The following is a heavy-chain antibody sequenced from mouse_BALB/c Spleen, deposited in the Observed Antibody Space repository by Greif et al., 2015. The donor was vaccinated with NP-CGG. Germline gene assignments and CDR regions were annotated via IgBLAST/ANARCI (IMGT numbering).Heavy chain of an antibody. CDR2: ISSGGSYT. CDR1: EFTFSSYT. J-gene: IGHJ4*01. CDR3: TRDDYDVRYAMDY. Sequence: EVQVVESGGGLVKPGGSLKLSCAASEFTFSSYTMSWVRQTPEKRLEWVATISSGGSYTYYPDSVKGRFTISRDNAKNTLYLQMSSLKSEDTAMYYCTRDDYDVRYAMDYWGQGTSVTVSS. D-gene: IGHD2-4*01. V-gene: IGHV5-6-4*01.